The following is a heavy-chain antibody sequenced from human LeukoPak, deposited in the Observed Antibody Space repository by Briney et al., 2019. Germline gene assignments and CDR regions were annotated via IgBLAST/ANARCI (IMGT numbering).Heavy chain of an antibody. CDR1: GDSITSNY. Sequence: SETLSLTCTVSGDSITSNYWSWIRQPPGKGLEWIGEINHSGSANYNPSLKSRVTLSIDKSKNQFSLNLNSVTAADTAVYYCARARRDSGYYKVDYWGQGTLVTVSS. D-gene: IGHD3-3*01. CDR3: ARARRDSGYYKVDY. V-gene: IGHV4-34*01. J-gene: IGHJ4*02. CDR2: INHSGSA.